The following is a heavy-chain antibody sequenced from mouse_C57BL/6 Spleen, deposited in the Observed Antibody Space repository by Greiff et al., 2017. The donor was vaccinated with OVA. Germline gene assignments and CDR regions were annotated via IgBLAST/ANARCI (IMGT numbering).Heavy chain of an antibody. CDR3: ARAPYYPWYCDV. CDR1: GYTFTDYN. V-gene: IGHV1-22*01. D-gene: IGHD2-10*01. Sequence: VQLQQSGPELVKPGASVKMSCKASGYTFTDYNMHWVKQSHGKSLEWIGYINPNNGGTSYNQKFKGKATLTVNKSSSTAYMELRSLTSEDSAVYYCARAPYYPWYCDVWGTGTTVTVSS. CDR2: INPNNGGT. J-gene: IGHJ1*03.